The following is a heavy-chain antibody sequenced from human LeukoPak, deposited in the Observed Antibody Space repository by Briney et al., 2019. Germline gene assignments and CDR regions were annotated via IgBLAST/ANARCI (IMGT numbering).Heavy chain of an antibody. D-gene: IGHD3-22*01. CDR3: ARDYYDSSGYYLDY. V-gene: IGHV3-33*01. CDR1: GLTFSSYG. J-gene: IGHJ4*02. Sequence: GGSLRLSCAASGLTFSSYGMHWVRQAPGKGLEWVAVIWYDGSNKYYADSVKGRFTISRDNSKNTLYLQMNSLRAEDTAVYYCARDYYDSSGYYLDYWGQGTLVTVSS. CDR2: IWYDGSNK.